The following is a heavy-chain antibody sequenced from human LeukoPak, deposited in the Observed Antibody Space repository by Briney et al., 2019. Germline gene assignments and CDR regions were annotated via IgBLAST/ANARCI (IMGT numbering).Heavy chain of an antibody. CDR2: ITSISSST. V-gene: IGHV3-48*03. D-gene: IGHD4-23*01. J-gene: IGHJ6*03. CDR3: ARDFGDYGGYYYMDL. Sequence: GGSLRLSCTASEFTFSRFEMSWVRQAPGKGLEWVSYITSISSSTYYAGFVKGRFTVSRDNAKNSLYLQMNSLTAEDTAIYYCARDFGDYGGYYYMDLWGKGTTVTVSS. CDR1: EFTFSRFE.